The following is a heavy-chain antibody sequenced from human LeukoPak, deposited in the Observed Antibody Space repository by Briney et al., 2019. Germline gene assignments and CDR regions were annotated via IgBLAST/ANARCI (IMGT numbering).Heavy chain of an antibody. Sequence: PSETLSLTCTVSGVSISNYYWSWVRQPAGKGLEWIGRTYISGNTHYNPSLKSRATMSVDTPKNQFSLKLYSVTAADTAVYYCAREPYCGSTSCFHMDVWGKGTTVTVSS. CDR1: GVSISNYY. CDR3: AREPYCGSTSCFHMDV. V-gene: IGHV4-4*07. J-gene: IGHJ6*03. CDR2: TYISGNT. D-gene: IGHD2-2*01.